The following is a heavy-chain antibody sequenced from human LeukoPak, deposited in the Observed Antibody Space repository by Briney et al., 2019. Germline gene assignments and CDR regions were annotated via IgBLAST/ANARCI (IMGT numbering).Heavy chain of an antibody. CDR2: ISNDGSYR. D-gene: IGHD6-19*01. CDR1: GFTFSNYG. CDR3: ALPSSGWRFDY. Sequence: GSLRLSCAASGFTFSNYGMHWVRRAPDKGLEWVAVISNDGSYRDIADSVKGRFTISRDNPKDTLYLQMNSLRAEDTAVYYCALPSSGWRFDYWGRGALVTVS. J-gene: IGHJ4*02. V-gene: IGHV3-30*03.